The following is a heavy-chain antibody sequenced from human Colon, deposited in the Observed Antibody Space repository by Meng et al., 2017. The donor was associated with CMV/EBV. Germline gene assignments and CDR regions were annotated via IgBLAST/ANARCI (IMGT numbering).Heavy chain of an antibody. CDR2: ISNSGRYI. CDR3: ARAHSSAPAPYYYYGIDV. Sequence: GESLKISCAGSGFTFSDYAIDWVRQAPGKGLEWVASISNSGRYIYYIDPVKGRFTISRDSAKKSVYLQMNDLRPEDTGVYYCARAHSSAPAPYYYYGIDVWGQGTMVTVSS. V-gene: IGHV3-21*01. CDR1: GFTFSDYA. J-gene: IGHJ6*02. D-gene: IGHD6-13*01.